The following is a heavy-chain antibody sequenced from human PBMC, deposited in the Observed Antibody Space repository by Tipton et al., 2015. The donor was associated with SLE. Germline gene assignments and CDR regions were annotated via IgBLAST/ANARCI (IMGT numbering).Heavy chain of an antibody. CDR2: ISGSGGST. D-gene: IGHD5-18*01. CDR1: GFTFSSYA. J-gene: IGHJ4*02. CDR3: ARGEEDTAMADY. Sequence: GSLRLSCAASGFTFSSYAMSWVRQAPGKGLEWVSAISGSGGSTYYADSVKGRFTISRDNSKNTLYLQMNSLRAEDTAVYYCARGEEDTAMADYWGQGTLVTVSS. V-gene: IGHV3-23*01.